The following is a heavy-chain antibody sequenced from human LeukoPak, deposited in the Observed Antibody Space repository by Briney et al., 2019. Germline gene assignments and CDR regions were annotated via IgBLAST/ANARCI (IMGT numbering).Heavy chain of an antibody. J-gene: IGHJ4*02. V-gene: IGHV3-21*01. D-gene: IGHD1-26*01. CDR3: ARDLSATARAYDY. CDR2: IAISGTYI. Sequence: GGSLRLSCAASGFILSDYNMNWVRQAPGKGLEWVSFIAISGTYITYADTVKGRFTISRDNAKNSLYLQMNTLRAEDTAVYYCARDLSATARAYDYWGQGTLVTVSS. CDR1: GFILSDYN.